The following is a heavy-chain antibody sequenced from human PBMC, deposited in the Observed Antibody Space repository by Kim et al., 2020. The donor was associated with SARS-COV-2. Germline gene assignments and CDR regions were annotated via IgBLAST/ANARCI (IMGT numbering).Heavy chain of an antibody. Sequence: SETLSLTCTVSGGSISSSSYYWGWIRQPPGKGLEWIGSIYYSGSTYYNPSLKSRVTISVDTSKNQFSLKLSSVTAADTAVYYCARVLRFLEWLLAFSGWFDPWGQGTLVTVSS. J-gene: IGHJ5*02. CDR1: GGSISSSSYY. CDR3: ARVLRFLEWLLAFSGWFDP. D-gene: IGHD3-3*01. CDR2: IYYSGST. V-gene: IGHV4-39*07.